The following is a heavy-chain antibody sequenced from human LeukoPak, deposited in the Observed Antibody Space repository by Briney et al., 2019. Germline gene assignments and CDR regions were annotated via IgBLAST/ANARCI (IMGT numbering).Heavy chain of an antibody. CDR1: GFTFSSYS. V-gene: IGHV3-48*01. Sequence: TGGSLRLSCAASGFTFSSYSMNWVRQAPGKGLECLSYISRSSSSIYYADSVKGRFTISRDDAKNSLYLQMNSLRAEDTAVYYCAGDGLYDSSGYYMDSWGQGTLVIVSS. CDR3: AGDGLYDSSGYYMDS. CDR2: ISRSSSSI. D-gene: IGHD3-22*01. J-gene: IGHJ4*02.